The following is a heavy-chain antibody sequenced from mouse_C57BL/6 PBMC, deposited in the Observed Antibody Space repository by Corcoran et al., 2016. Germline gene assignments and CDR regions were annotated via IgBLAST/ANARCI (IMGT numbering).Heavy chain of an antibody. Sequence: QVQLQQSGAELVKPGASVKISCKASGYAFSSYWMNWVKQRPGKGLEWIGQIYPGDGDTNYNGKFKGKATLTADKSSSTAYMQLSSLTSEDSAVYFCARGRGYYGNSWFAYWGQGTLVTVSA. CDR2: IYPGDGDT. V-gene: IGHV1-80*01. CDR1: GYAFSSYW. D-gene: IGHD2-1*01. CDR3: ARGRGYYGNSWFAY. J-gene: IGHJ3*01.